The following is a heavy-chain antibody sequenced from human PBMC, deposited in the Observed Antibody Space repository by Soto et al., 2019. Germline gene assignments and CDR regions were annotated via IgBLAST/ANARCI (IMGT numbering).Heavy chain of an antibody. CDR3: ATGATFPNNDY. Sequence: PWGSLRLSCAASGFTFSSYGMHWVRQAPGKGLEWVAVISYDGSNKYYADSVKGRFTISRDNSKNTLYLQMNSLRAEDTAVYYCATGATFPNNDYWGQGTLVTVSS. V-gene: IGHV3-30*03. CDR1: GFTFSSYG. CDR2: ISYDGSNK. D-gene: IGHD1-26*01. J-gene: IGHJ4*02.